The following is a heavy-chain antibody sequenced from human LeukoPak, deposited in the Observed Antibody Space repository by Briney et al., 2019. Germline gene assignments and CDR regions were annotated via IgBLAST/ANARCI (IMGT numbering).Heavy chain of an antibody. J-gene: IGHJ3*02. CDR2: IYYSGST. CDR3: ARLGLNAFDI. V-gene: IGHV4-61*05. CDR1: GGSISSSSYY. Sequence: PSETLSLTCTVSGGSISSSSYYWGWIRQPPGKGLEWIGYIYYSGSTNYNPSLKSRVTISVDTSKNQFSLKLSSVTAADTAVYYCARLGLNAFDIWGQGTMVTVSS. D-gene: IGHD7-27*01.